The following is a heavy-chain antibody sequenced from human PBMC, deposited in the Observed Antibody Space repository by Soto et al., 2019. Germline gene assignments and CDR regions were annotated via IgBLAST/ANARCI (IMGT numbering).Heavy chain of an antibody. CDR2: INPNSGGT. J-gene: IGHJ6*02. V-gene: IGHV1-2*04. D-gene: IGHD6-6*01. CDR1: GYTFTGYY. Sequence: EASVKVSCKASGYTFTGYYMHWVRQAPGQGLEWMGWINPNSGGTNYAQKFQGWVTMTRDTSISTAYMELSRLRSDDTAVYYCAREQLVHYYYYGMDVWGQGTTVTVSS. CDR3: AREQLVHYYYYGMDV.